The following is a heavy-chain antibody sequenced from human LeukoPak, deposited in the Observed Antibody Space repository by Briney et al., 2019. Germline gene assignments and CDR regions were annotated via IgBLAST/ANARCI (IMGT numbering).Heavy chain of an antibody. CDR3: ARAPSGHLNWFDP. CDR2: ISSSGSTI. CDR1: GFTFSSYE. V-gene: IGHV3-48*03. D-gene: IGHD3-3*01. Sequence: GGSLRLSCAASGFTFSSYEMNWVRQAPGKGLEWGSYISSSGSTIYYADSVKGRFTISRDNAKNSLYLQMNSLRAEDTAVYYCARAPSGHLNWFDPWGQGTLVTVSS. J-gene: IGHJ5*02.